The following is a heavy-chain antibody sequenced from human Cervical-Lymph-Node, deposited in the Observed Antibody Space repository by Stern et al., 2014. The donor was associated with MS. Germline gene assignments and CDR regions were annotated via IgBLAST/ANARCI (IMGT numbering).Heavy chain of an antibody. D-gene: IGHD4-17*01. Sequence: QVQLVQSGAEVKKPGASVKVSCKASGYSFTHLYMHWVRQAPGHGLEWMGWVNPNTGDPHFARNFQGRVTLTRDTSINTAYMEVSRLTSDDTAVYYCAAESADYVSKALDYWGQGTLVTVSS. CDR1: GYSFTHLY. CDR2: VNPNTGDP. CDR3: AAESADYVSKALDY. V-gene: IGHV1-2*02. J-gene: IGHJ4*02.